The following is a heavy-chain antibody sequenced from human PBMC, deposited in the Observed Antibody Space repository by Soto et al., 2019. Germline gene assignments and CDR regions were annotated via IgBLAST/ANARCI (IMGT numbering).Heavy chain of an antibody. CDR1: GFTFSSYA. Sequence: QVQLVESGGGVVQPGRSLRLSCAASGFTFSSYAMHWVRQAPGKGLEWVAVISYDGSNKYYADSVKGRFTISRDNSKNTLYLQMNSLRAEDTAVYYCARAQADDYYYYGMDVWDQGTTVTVSS. CDR3: ARAQADDYYYYGMDV. J-gene: IGHJ6*02. D-gene: IGHD3-16*01. CDR2: ISYDGSNK. V-gene: IGHV3-30-3*01.